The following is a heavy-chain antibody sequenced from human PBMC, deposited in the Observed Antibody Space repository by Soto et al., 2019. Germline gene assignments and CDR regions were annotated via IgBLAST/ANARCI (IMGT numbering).Heavy chain of an antibody. D-gene: IGHD3-22*01. J-gene: IGHJ3*02. CDR1: GYSFTSYW. V-gene: IGHV5-51*01. CDR2: IYPGDSDT. CDR3: ARPNYYDSSGYSLNAFDI. Sequence: GESLKISCKGSGYSFTSYWIGWVRQMPGKGLEWMGIIYPGDSDTRYSPSFQGQVTISADKSISTAYLQWSSLKASDTAMYYCARPNYYDSSGYSLNAFDIWGQGTMVTVSS.